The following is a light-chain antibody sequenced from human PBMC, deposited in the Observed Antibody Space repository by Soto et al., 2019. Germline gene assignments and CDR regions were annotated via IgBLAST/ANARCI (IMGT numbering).Light chain of an antibody. CDR1: LNVAPN. Sequence: TVMTQSPATLSMSPGDRAALSCRASLNVAPNLAWYQQKPGQAPRLLIFGASIRATGVPARFTGSGSGTEFTLTINNLQSEDFAVYYCHQYNTGLRTFGRGTRVEV. CDR3: HQYNTGLRT. J-gene: IGKJ1*01. CDR2: GAS. V-gene: IGKV3-15*01.